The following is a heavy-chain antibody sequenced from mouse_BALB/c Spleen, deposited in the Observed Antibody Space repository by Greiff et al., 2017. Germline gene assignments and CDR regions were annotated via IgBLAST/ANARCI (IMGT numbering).Heavy chain of an antibody. CDR2: IDPANGNT. D-gene: IGHD2-1*01. Sequence: VQLKQSGAELVKPGASVKLSCTASGFNIKDTYMHWVKQRPEQGLEWIGRIDPANGNTKYDPKFQGKATITADTSSNTAYLQLSSLTSEDTAVYYCARGYGNYAMDYWGQGTSVTVSS. CDR1: GFNIKDTY. V-gene: IGHV14-3*02. CDR3: ARGYGNYAMDY. J-gene: IGHJ4*01.